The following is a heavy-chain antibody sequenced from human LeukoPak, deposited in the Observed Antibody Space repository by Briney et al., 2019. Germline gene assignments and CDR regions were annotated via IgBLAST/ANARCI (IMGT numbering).Heavy chain of an antibody. J-gene: IGHJ4*02. V-gene: IGHV4-34*01. CDR1: GGSFSGYY. D-gene: IGHD7-27*01. CDR2: INHSGST. Sequence: KSSETLSLTCAVYGGSFSGYYWSWIRQPPGKGLEWIGEINHSGSTNYNPSLKSRVTISVDTSKNQFSLKLSSVTAADTAEYYCARRGWGEYYFYYWGQGTLVTVSS. CDR3: ARRGWGEYYFYY.